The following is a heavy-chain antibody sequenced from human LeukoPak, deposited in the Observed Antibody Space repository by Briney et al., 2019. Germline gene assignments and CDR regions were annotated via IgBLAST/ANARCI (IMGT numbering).Heavy chain of an antibody. V-gene: IGHV3-7*01. D-gene: IGHD6-19*01. CDR3: ARYGSSGWYDY. Sequence: GGSLRLSCVGSGFTFTTYWMTWVRQAPGKGLEWVANIKQDGSEKYYVDSVKGRFTISRDNAKNSLYLQMNSLRAEDTAVYYCARYGSSGWYDYWGQGTLVTVSS. J-gene: IGHJ4*02. CDR2: IKQDGSEK. CDR1: GFTFTTYW.